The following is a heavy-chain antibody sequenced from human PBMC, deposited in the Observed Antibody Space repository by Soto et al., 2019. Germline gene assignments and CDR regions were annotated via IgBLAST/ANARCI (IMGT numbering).Heavy chain of an antibody. V-gene: IGHV3-66*01. D-gene: IGHD3-9*01. J-gene: IGHJ6*03. Sequence: GGSLRLSCAASGFTVSSNYMSWVRQAPGKGLEWVSVIYSGGSTYYADSVKGRFTISRDNSKNTLYLQMNSLRAEDTAVYYCARDALGYYDILTGYYRDSYYYMDVWGKGTTVTVSS. CDR2: IYSGGST. CDR3: ARDALGYYDILTGYYRDSYYYMDV. CDR1: GFTVSSNY.